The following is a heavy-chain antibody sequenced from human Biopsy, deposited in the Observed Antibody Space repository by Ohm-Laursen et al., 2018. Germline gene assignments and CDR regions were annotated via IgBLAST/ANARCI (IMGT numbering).Heavy chain of an antibody. CDR2: IDVSDYNT. J-gene: IGHJ5*01. D-gene: IGHD1-14*01. Sequence: GSLRLSCSASGFTFHTYAMNWVRQAPGKGLEWVAHIDVSDYNTYYADSVRGRFTISRDNSKQMVHLEINSLTADDTAVYYCVKQRGGYNFDSWGQGTLVTVSS. V-gene: IGHV3-23*01. CDR1: GFTFHTYA. CDR3: VKQRGGYNFDS.